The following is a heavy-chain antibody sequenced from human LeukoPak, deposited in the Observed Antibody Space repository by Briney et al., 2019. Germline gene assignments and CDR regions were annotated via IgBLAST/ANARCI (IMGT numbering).Heavy chain of an antibody. D-gene: IGHD3-22*01. Sequence: SETLSLTCTVSGGSISSYYWSWIRQPARKGLEWIGRIYTSVCTNYNPSLKSRFTISVDTSKNQFSLKLSSVTAADTAVYYCARDYYYDSSGYYSIFDYWGQGTLVTVSS. CDR1: GGSISSYY. CDR3: ARDYYYDSSGYYSIFDY. J-gene: IGHJ4*02. CDR2: IYTSVCT. V-gene: IGHV4-4*07.